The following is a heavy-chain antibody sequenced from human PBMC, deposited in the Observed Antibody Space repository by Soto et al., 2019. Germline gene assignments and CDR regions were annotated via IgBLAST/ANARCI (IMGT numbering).Heavy chain of an antibody. Sequence: SGPTLVNPTQTLTLTCTFSGFSLTTRGVGVGWIRQPPRKALEWLALIYWDDDRRYSPSLKSRLTITKDTSKNQVVLTVTNMGPVDTATYYCAHRRTGDLIDYLGQGTLVTVSS. CDR2: IYWDDDR. CDR1: GFSLTTRGVG. J-gene: IGHJ4*02. CDR3: AHRRTGDLIDY. V-gene: IGHV2-5*02. D-gene: IGHD2-21*01.